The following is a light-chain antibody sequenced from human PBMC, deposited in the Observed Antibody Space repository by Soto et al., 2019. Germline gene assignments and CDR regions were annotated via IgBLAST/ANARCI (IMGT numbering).Light chain of an antibody. V-gene: IGLV2-14*01. CDR2: DVS. CDR3: CSYTSSNTRQVV. CDR1: SSEVGGYNY. Sequence: QSALTQPASVSGSPGQSITISCTGTSSEVGGYNYVSWYQQHPGKAHKFMIYDVSNRTSGASNRFSGSKSGNTASLTISWLQAEDEADYYCCSYTSSNTRQVVFGTGTKLTVL. J-gene: IGLJ1*01.